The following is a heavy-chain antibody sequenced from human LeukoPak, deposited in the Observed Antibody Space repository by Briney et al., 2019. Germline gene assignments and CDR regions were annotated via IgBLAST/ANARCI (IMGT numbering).Heavy chain of an antibody. CDR3: ARDARVYSYDSSGYYYPS. D-gene: IGHD3-22*01. CDR1: VYTFTSYY. CDR2: INPSGGST. V-gene: IGHV1-46*03. Sequence: ASVKVSCKASVYTFTSYYMHWVRQAPGQGLEWMGIINPSGGSTSYAQKFQGRLTMTRDMSTSTVYMAMSSLRSEDTAVYYCARDARVYSYDSSGYYYPSWGQGTLVTVSS. J-gene: IGHJ5*02.